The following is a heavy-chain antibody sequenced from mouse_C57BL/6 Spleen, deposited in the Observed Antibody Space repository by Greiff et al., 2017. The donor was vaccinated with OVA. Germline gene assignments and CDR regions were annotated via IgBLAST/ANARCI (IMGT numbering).Heavy chain of an antibody. Sequence: VQLQQSGPELVKPGASVKISCKASGYTFTDYYMNWVKQSHGKSLEWIGVINPTNGGTSYNQKFKGKATLTVDKSSSTAYMELRSLTSEDSAVYYCARSDSNYVDYAMDYWGQGTSVTVSS. D-gene: IGHD2-5*01. CDR3: ARSDSNYVDYAMDY. V-gene: IGHV1-26*01. CDR1: GYTFTDYY. J-gene: IGHJ4*01. CDR2: INPTNGGT.